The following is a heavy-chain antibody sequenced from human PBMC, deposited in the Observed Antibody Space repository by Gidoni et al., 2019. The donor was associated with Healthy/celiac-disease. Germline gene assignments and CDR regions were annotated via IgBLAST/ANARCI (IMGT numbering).Heavy chain of an antibody. CDR3: TRGLPYSGGAVQY. Sequence: EVQLVESGGGLVQPGRSLRLSCTASGFTFGDYAMSWFRQAPGKGLQWVGFIRSKAYGGKTEYAAYVKGRFTISRDDSKSIAYLKMNSLKTEDTAVYYCTRGLPYSGGAVQYWGQGTLVTVSS. CDR1: GFTFGDYA. D-gene: IGHD1-26*01. J-gene: IGHJ4*02. CDR2: IRSKAYGGKT. V-gene: IGHV3-49*03.